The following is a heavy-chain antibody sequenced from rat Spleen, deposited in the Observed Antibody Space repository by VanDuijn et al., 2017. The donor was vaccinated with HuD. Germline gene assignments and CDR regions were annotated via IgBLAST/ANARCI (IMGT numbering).Heavy chain of an antibody. J-gene: IGHJ2*01. CDR3: ARGRTYYGYDY. Sequence: QVQLKESGPGLVQPSQTLPLTCTVSGFSLSNYGVFWIRQPPGKGLEWMGLIWGDGNSNYNSALKSRLSISRDTSKSQVYLKMNNLQTEDTAMYFCARGRTYYGYDYWGQGVMVTVSS. D-gene: IGHD1-9*01. CDR2: IWGDGNS. CDR1: GFSLSNYG. V-gene: IGHV2S61*01.